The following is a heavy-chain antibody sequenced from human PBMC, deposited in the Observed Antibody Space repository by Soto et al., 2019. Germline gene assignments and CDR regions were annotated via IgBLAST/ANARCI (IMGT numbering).Heavy chain of an antibody. CDR3: ARALLTYYYDSSVHYSFAY. Sequence: ASVKVSCKASGGTFSSYAISWVRQAPGQGLEWMGGIIPIFGTANYAQKFQGRVTITADESTSTAYMELSSLRSEDTAVYYCARALLTYYYDSSVHYSFAYGAQGTLVPV. J-gene: IGHJ4*02. D-gene: IGHD3-22*01. CDR2: IIPIFGTA. V-gene: IGHV1-69*13. CDR1: GGTFSSYA.